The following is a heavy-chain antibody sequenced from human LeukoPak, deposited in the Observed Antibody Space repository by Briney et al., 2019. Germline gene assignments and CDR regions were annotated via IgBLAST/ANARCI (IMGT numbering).Heavy chain of an antibody. CDR2: INPNSGGT. J-gene: IGHJ5*02. CDR3: ARGYYDFWSGYFRFDP. CDR1: GYTFTGYY. D-gene: IGHD3-3*01. V-gene: IGHV1-2*02. Sequence: ASVKVSCKASGYTFTGYYMHWVRQAPGQGLEWMGWINPNSGGTNYAQKFQGRVTMTRDTSISTAYMELSRLRSDDTAVYYCARGYYDFWSGYFRFDPWGQGTLVTVSS.